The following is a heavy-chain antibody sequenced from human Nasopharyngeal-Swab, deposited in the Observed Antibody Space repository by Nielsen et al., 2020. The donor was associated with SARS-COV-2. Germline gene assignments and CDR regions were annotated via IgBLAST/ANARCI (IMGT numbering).Heavy chain of an antibody. CDR3: ARGGRGGLEQSHYNYYYYMGV. CDR1: GFDFSAYS. J-gene: IGHJ6*03. D-gene: IGHD3-16*01. CDR2: ISCASSNI. Sequence: GESLKISCAASGFDFSAYSMNWVRQAPGKGLEWVSSISCASSNIFYADSVKGRSTISRDNSRHSLFLPIHSLRAEDPALYYCARGGRGGLEQSHYNYYYYMGVWGKGTAVTVSS. V-gene: IGHV3-21*01.